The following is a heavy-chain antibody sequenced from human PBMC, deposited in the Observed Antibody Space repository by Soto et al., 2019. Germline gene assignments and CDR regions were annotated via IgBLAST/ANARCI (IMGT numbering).Heavy chain of an antibody. D-gene: IGHD1-20*01. CDR2: SYLEYSK. CDR3: AHTGPEVWPLDY. J-gene: IGHJ4*02. CDR1: GFSLSTSVVG. Sequence: QITLKESGPTLVRPTQTLTLTCAFSGFSLSTSVVGLGWIRQPPGKSLEWLAVSYLEYSKHYSPSLRSRLTIPKDSSKNPVVLTMTNMDPRDTGTFYCAHTGPEVWPLDYWGQGTLVTVSS. V-gene: IGHV2-5*02.